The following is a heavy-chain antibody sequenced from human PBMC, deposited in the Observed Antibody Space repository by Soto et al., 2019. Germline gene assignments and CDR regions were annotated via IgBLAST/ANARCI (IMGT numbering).Heavy chain of an antibody. CDR2: ISAYNGNT. Sequence: QVQLVQSGAEVKKPGASVKVSCKASGYTFTSYGISWVRQAPGQGLEWMGWISAYNGNTNYAQKLQGRVTMTTDTSTSTAYMELRSLRSDDTAVYYCARDIVVVVAATLRYYYYYGMDVWGQETTVTVSS. CDR3: ARDIVVVVAATLRYYYYYGMDV. D-gene: IGHD2-15*01. CDR1: GYTFTSYG. J-gene: IGHJ6*01. V-gene: IGHV1-18*01.